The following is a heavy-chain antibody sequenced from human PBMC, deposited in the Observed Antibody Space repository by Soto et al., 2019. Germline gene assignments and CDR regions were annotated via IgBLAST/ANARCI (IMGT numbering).Heavy chain of an antibody. J-gene: IGHJ6*03. D-gene: IGHD6-13*01. CDR1: GFTFSSYA. Sequence: GGSLRLSCAASGFTFSSYAMHWVRQAPGKGLEYVSAISSNGGSTYYANSVKGRFTISRDNSKNTLYLQMGSLRAEDMAVYYCARKGFIAAAGTMPKPSYYYYMDVWGKGTTVTVSS. CDR2: ISSNGGST. V-gene: IGHV3-64*01. CDR3: ARKGFIAAAGTMPKPSYYYYMDV.